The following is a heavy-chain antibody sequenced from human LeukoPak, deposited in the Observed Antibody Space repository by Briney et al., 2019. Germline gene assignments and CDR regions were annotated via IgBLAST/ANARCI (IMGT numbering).Heavy chain of an antibody. J-gene: IGHJ3*02. CDR3: ARTVDTVATADAFDI. V-gene: IGHV4-38-2*01. D-gene: IGHD5-12*01. CDR2: IYHSGST. CDR1: GYSISSGYY. Sequence: SETQSLTCAVSGYSISSGYYWGWIRQPPGKGLEWIGTIYHSGSTYYNPSLKSRVTISIDTSKNQFSLKLSSVTAADTAVYYCARTVDTVATADAFDIWGQGTMVTVSS.